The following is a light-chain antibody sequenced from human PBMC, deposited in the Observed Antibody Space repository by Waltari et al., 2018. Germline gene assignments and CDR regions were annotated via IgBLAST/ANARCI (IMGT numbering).Light chain of an antibody. J-gene: IGLJ1*01. CDR2: DVD. CDR1: SSDFGGYNY. V-gene: IGLV2-23*02. CDR3: CSFASSGTYV. Sequence: QSALTQPASVSGSPGHSTTISCTGTSSDFGGYNYVSWYQQHPDKAPKLMIFDVDERPSGVSIRFSGSKSGNTASLTISGLQAEDEAHYYCCSFASSGTYVFGTGTEVTVL.